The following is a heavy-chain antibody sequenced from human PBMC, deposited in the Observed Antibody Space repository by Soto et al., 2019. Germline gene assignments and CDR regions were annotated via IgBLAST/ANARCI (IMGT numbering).Heavy chain of an antibody. V-gene: IGHV3-13*01. CDR1: GFTFSSYD. CDR3: ARGGGVREFDY. Sequence: EVQLVESGGGLVQPGGSLRLSCAASGFTFSSYDMHWVRQATGKGLEWVSAIGTAGDTYYPGSVKGRFTISRENAKNSLYLQMNSLRARDTAVYYCARGGGVREFDYWGQGTLVTVSS. CDR2: IGTAGDT. J-gene: IGHJ4*02. D-gene: IGHD2-8*02.